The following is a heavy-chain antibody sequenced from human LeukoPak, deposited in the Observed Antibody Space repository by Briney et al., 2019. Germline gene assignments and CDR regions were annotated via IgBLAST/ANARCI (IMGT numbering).Heavy chain of an antibody. CDR1: GYNFTNYW. Sequence: GESLQISCKGSGYNFTNYWIDWVRQMPGKGLEWMGIIYPGDSDTRYSPSFQGQVTFSADESISTAYLQWSSLKASDTAIYYCARRSSTAPRLFDYWGQGTLVTVSS. J-gene: IGHJ4*02. CDR2: IYPGDSDT. V-gene: IGHV5-51*01. CDR3: ARRSSTAPRLFDY. D-gene: IGHD6-6*01.